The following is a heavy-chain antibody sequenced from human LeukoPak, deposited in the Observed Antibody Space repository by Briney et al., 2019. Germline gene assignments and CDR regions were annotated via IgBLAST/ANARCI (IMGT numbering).Heavy chain of an antibody. CDR1: GLILSSNY. D-gene: IGHD1-1*01. V-gene: IGHV3-53*01. Sequence: GGSLRLSCAASGLILSSNYMSWVRQAPGKGLEWVSLIKSGGSTYYADSVKGRFTISRDNNKNTLYLQMNSLRAEDTAVYYCARDSSTWAFDYWGQGTLVTVSS. J-gene: IGHJ4*02. CDR3: ARDSSTWAFDY. CDR2: IKSGGST.